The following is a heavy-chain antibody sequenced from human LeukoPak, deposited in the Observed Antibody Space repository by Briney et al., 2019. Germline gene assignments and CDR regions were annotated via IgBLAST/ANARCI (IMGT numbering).Heavy chain of an antibody. J-gene: IGHJ4*02. V-gene: IGHV3-30*18. CDR2: ISYDGSNK. CDR3: AKSIPAIAVAVSTRQ. CDR1: GFTFSSYG. D-gene: IGHD6-19*01. Sequence: GGSLRLSCAASGFTFSSYGMHWVRQAPGKGLEWVAVISYDGSNKYYADSVKGRFTVSRDNSNNTLYLQIYSLRAEDTAVYYCAKSIPAIAVAVSTRQWGQGTLVTVSS.